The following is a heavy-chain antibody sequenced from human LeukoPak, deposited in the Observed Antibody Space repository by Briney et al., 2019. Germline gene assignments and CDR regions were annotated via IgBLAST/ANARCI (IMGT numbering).Heavy chain of an antibody. J-gene: IGHJ4*02. D-gene: IGHD3-22*01. CDR3: AVDPPPDDSSGYLDY. Sequence: PGGSLRLSCAASGFTFSTYWMTWVRQAPGKGLEWVANIKYDGSEKHYVDSVKGRFTISRDNAKNSLYLQMNSLRDEDTALYYGAVDPPPDDSSGYLDYWGQGALVTVSS. V-gene: IGHV3-7*01. CDR2: IKYDGSEK. CDR1: GFTFSTYW.